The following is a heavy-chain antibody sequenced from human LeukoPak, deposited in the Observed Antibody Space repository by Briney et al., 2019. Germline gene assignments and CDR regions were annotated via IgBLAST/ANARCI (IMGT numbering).Heavy chain of an antibody. D-gene: IGHD6-19*01. V-gene: IGHV3-15*01. CDR2: IKSKTDGGTT. J-gene: IGHJ6*02. CDR1: GFTFSSYA. CDR3: TTDVLGGTEPYYYYGMDV. Sequence: GGSLRLSCAASGFTFSSYAMSWVRQAPGKGLEWVGRIKSKTDGGTTDYAAPVKGRFTISRDDSKNTLYLQMNSLKTEDTAVYYCTTDVLGGTEPYYYYGMDVWGQGTTVTVSS.